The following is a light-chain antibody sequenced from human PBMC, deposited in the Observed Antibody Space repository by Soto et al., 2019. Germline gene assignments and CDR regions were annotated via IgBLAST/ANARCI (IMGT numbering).Light chain of an antibody. Sequence: EIVLTQSPGTLSLSPGDRATLSCRANQSISHYLAWYQQKPGQSPRLLIYGAASRAIGIPDRFNGSGSETTFTLTISRLQPEDFALYYCQQYNGSPFTFGPGTKLDIK. V-gene: IGKV3-20*01. J-gene: IGKJ3*01. CDR2: GAA. CDR1: QSISHY. CDR3: QQYNGSPFT.